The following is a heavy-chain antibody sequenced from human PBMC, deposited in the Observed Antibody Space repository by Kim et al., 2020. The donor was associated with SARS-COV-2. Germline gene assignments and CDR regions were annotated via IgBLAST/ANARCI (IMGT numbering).Heavy chain of an antibody. V-gene: IGHV4-59*09. Sequence: STNYNPSLKSRVTISVDTSKNQFSLKLSSVTAADTAVYYCARGALRSIDIWGQGTMVTVSS. J-gene: IGHJ3*02. CDR3: ARGALRSIDI. CDR2: ST. D-gene: IGHD4-17*01.